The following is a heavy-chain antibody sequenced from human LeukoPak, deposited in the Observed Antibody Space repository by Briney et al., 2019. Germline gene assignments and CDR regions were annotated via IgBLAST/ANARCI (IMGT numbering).Heavy chain of an antibody. CDR1: GFPFTSHV. D-gene: IGHD1-1*01. Sequence: PGGSLSLSCSASGFPFTSHVMHWVRQAPGKGLQYVSGISMNVQTTYYAGSVKGRFTISRDSSKNTVYLQMNSLTAEDTAVYYCVREGLERRTNFDYWGQGTLVSVSS. CDR3: VREGLERRTNFDY. CDR2: ISMNVQTT. J-gene: IGHJ4*02. V-gene: IGHV3-64D*06.